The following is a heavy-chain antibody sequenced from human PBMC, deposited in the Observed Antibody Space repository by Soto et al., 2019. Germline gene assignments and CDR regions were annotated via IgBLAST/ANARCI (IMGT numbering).Heavy chain of an antibody. V-gene: IGHV3-23*01. CDR2: LSGSGTST. CDR1: GFTFVNYA. CDR3: AKGTSNGGWFNPFDY. J-gene: IGHJ4*02. Sequence: EVQLLESGGGLVQPGGSLRLSCAASGFTFVNYAMNWVRQAPGKGLAWVATLSGSGTSTYYADSVKGRFTISRDNSRNTLYRQMNSLRAEDTAVYYCAKGTSNGGWFNPFDYWGQGTLVTVSS. D-gene: IGHD6-19*01.